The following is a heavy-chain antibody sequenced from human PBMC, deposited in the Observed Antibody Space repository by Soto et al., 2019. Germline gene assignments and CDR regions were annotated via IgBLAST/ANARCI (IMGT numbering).Heavy chain of an antibody. CDR2: IYYSGST. V-gene: IGHV4-59*01. CDR3: ARCSTLAVRCRLFDY. CDR1: GGSISSYY. D-gene: IGHD2-8*01. Sequence: PSETLSLTCTVSGGSISSYYWSWIRQPPGKGLEWIGYIYYSGSTNYNPSLKSRVTISVDTSKNQFSLKLSSVTAADTAVYYCARCSTLAVRCRLFDYWGQGTLVTVSS. J-gene: IGHJ4*02.